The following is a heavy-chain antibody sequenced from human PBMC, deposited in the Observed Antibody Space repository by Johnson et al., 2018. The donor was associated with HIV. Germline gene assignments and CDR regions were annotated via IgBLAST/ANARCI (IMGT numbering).Heavy chain of an antibody. CDR1: GFTFSSYA. Sequence: QVQLVESGGGVVQPGRSLRLSCAASGFTFSSYAMHWVRQAPGKGLDWVTVISYHGSNKYYADSVKGRFTISRDNSKNTMYLQMNSLRAEDTAVYYCASGEDYGGNDGAFDIWGQGTMVTVSS. CDR3: ASGEDYGGNDGAFDI. J-gene: IGHJ3*02. D-gene: IGHD4-23*01. CDR2: ISYHGSNK. V-gene: IGHV3-30*04.